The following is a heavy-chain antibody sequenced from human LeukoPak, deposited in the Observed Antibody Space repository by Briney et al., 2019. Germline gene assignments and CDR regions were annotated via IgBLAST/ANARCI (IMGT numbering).Heavy chain of an antibody. CDR3: ARVDNTFGGLIGNAVDY. J-gene: IGHJ4*02. D-gene: IGHD3-16*02. Sequence: ASVKVSCKASGYTFTGYYMQWVRQAPGQGLEWMGWINPNNGGTNYAQKFQGRVTMTRDTSISTAYMELSRLRSDGTAVYYCARVDNTFGGLIGNAVDYWGQGTLVTVSS. CDR2: INPNNGGT. V-gene: IGHV1-2*02. CDR1: GYTFTGYY.